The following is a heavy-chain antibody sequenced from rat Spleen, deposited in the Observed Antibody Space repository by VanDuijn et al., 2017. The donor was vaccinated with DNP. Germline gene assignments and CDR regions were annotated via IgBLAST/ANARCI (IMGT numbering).Heavy chain of an antibody. CDR3: ARFNNPLDY. CDR2: INKDSNTI. D-gene: IGHD1-4*01. V-gene: IGHV4-2*01. CDR1: GFIFNDFW. Sequence: EVQLVESGGGLVQPGRSLKLSCAASGFIFNDFWMGWVRQAPGKGLEWIGEINKDSNTINYTPSLKDKFTISRDNAQNTLYLQMSKLGSEDTAIYYCARFNNPLDYWGQGVMVTVSS. J-gene: IGHJ2*01.